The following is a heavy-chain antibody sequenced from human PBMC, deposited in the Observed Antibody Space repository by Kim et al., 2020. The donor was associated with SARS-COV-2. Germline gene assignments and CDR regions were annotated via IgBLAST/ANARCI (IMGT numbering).Heavy chain of an antibody. CDR2: ISWDGGST. D-gene: IGHD6-13*01. Sequence: GGSLRLSCAASGFTFDDYTMHWVRQAPGKGLEWVSLISWDGGSTYYADSVKGRFTISRDNSKNSLYLQMNSLRTEDTALYYCAKDMLFGYSSNQYYYYGMDVWGQGTTVTVSS. CDR3: AKDMLFGYSSNQYYYYGMDV. CDR1: GFTFDDYT. J-gene: IGHJ6*02. V-gene: IGHV3-43*01.